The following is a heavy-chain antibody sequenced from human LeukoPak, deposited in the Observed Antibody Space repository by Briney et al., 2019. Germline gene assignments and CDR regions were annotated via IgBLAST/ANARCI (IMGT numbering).Heavy chain of an antibody. CDR3: AKAYYYDSSGRVYFDY. Sequence: GGSLRLSCAASGFTFSSYAMSWVRQAPGKGLEWVSAISGSGGSTYYADSVKGRFTISRDNSKNTLYLQMNSLRAEDTAVYYCAKAYYYDSSGRVYFDYWGQGTLVTVSS. V-gene: IGHV3-23*01. D-gene: IGHD3-22*01. J-gene: IGHJ4*02. CDR1: GFTFSSYA. CDR2: ISGSGGST.